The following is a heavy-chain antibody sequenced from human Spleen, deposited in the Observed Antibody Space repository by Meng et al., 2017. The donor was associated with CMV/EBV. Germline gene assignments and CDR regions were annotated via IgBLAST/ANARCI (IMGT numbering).Heavy chain of an antibody. V-gene: IGHV4-59*01. CDR1: GGSISSYY. CDR3: ARGGGSYPHYYYGMDV. CDR2: ISYSGST. Sequence: SETLSLTCTVSGGSISSYYWSWIRQPPGKGLEWIGYISYSGSTNYNPSLKSRVTISVDTSKNQFSLKLSAVTAADTAVYYCARGGGSYPHYYYGMDVWGQGTTVTVSS. J-gene: IGHJ6*02. D-gene: IGHD1-26*01.